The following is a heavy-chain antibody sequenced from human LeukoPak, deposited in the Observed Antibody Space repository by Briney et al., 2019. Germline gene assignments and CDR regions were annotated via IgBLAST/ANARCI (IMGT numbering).Heavy chain of an antibody. V-gene: IGHV1-69*13. Sequence: ASVKVSCKASGGTFSSYAISWVRQAPGQGLEWMGGIIPIFGTANYAQKFQGRVTITADESTSTAYMELSSLRSEDTAVYYCAADLDVTMVAYYSYYMDVWGKGTTVTVS. CDR1: GGTFSSYA. J-gene: IGHJ6*03. CDR2: IIPIFGTA. D-gene: IGHD4/OR15-4a*01. CDR3: AADLDVTMVAYYSYYMDV.